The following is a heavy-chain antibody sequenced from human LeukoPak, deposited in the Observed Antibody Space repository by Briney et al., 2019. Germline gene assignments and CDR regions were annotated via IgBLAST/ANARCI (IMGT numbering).Heavy chain of an antibody. V-gene: IGHV1-24*01. D-gene: IGHD1-14*01. J-gene: IGHJ6*02. Sequence: ASVKVSCKVSGYTLTELSMHWVRQAPGKGLEWMGGFDPEDGETIYAQKFQGRVTTTEDTSTDTAYMELSSLRSEDTAVYYCATDGYKSYLRSGYGMDVWGQGTTVTVSS. CDR2: FDPEDGET. CDR1: GYTLTELS. CDR3: ATDGYKSYLRSGYGMDV.